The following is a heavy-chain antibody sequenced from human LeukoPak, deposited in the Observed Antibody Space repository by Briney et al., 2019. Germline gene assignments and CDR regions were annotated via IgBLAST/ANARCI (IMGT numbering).Heavy chain of an antibody. V-gene: IGHV4-39*07. Sequence: SETLSLTCTVSGGSISSSDYYWGWIRQPPGKGLEWIGSIYYSGSTYYHPSLKSRVTISVDTSKNQFSLKLYSVTAADTAVYYCAREWDEYSSSSADDYMDVWGKGTTVTVSS. D-gene: IGHD6-6*01. J-gene: IGHJ6*03. CDR2: IYYSGST. CDR3: AREWDEYSSSSADDYMDV. CDR1: GGSISSSDYY.